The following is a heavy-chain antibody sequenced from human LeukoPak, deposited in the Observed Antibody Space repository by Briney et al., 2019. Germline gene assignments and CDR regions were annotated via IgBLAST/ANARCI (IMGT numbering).Heavy chain of an antibody. D-gene: IGHD3-22*01. CDR2: IRSNGANT. CDR3: VKDDSYYYDSSGRDN. V-gene: IGHV3-64D*08. CDR1: GFTFSNYA. Sequence: GGSLRLSCSACGFTFSNYAMHWVRQAPGRGLEYVSAIRSNGANTYYVDSVKGRFTISSDNSKNTLYLQMSSLRAEDTALYYCVKDDSYYYDSSGRDNWGQGTLVTVSS. J-gene: IGHJ4*02.